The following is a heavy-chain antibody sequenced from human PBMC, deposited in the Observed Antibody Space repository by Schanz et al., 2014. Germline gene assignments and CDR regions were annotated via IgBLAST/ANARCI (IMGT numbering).Heavy chain of an antibody. CDR1: GYTFVSYS. J-gene: IGHJ4*02. D-gene: IGHD6-6*01. Sequence: QVQLVQSGAEVKKPGASVKVSCKASGYTFVSYSMHWVRQAPGQGLEWMGIINPSGGSTRYGQKFQGRITVTTDTSTSTVYLELSSLRSDDTAVYYCGRGFSRSYIDVWGQGTLITVSS. V-gene: IGHV1-46*03. CDR2: INPSGGST. CDR3: GRGFSRSYIDV.